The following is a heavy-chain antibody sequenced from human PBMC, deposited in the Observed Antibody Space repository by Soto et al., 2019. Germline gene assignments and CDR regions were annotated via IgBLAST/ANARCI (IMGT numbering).Heavy chain of an antibody. CDR3: ARARWYDAFDV. J-gene: IGHJ3*01. V-gene: IGHV4-38-2*01. D-gene: IGHD2-15*01. CDR2: IFHGGNT. Sequence: PFVILSLRYGVVGLIIRGRNYWGWIRKPPGKGLEWIGSIFHGGNTYYNPSLKSRVTISVDMSKNQFSLKLNSVTAADTAVYYCARARWYDAFDVWGQGTVVTVSS. CDR1: GLIIRGRNY.